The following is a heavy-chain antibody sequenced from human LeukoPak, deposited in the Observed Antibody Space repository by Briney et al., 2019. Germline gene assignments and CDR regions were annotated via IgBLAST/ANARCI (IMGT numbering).Heavy chain of an antibody. CDR2: IWYDGSNK. CDR1: GFTFNSYW. D-gene: IGHD1-1*01. V-gene: IGHV3-33*08. CDR3: ARDRVPDNWFDP. J-gene: IGHJ5*02. Sequence: PGGSLRLSCAASGFTFNSYWMSWVRQAPGKGLEWVAVIWYDGSNKYYADSVKGRFTISRDNSKNTLYLQMNSLRAEDTAVYYCARDRVPDNWFDPWGQGTLVTVSS.